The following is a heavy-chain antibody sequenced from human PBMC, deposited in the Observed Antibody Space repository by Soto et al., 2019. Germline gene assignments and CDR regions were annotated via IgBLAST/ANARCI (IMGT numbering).Heavy chain of an antibody. CDR2: INHSGRT. Sequence: SETLSLTGAVYGGSFSGYYWSWTRQPPGKGLEWIGEINHSGRTNYNPSLKSRVTISVDTSKNQFSLKLSSVTAADTAVYYCARVRGHLGVYDYYGMDVWGQGTTVTVSS. CDR1: GGSFSGYY. V-gene: IGHV4-34*01. D-gene: IGHD3-10*01. J-gene: IGHJ6*02. CDR3: ARVRGHLGVYDYYGMDV.